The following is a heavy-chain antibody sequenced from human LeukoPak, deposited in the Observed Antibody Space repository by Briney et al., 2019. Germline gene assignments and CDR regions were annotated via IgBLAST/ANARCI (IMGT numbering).Heavy chain of an antibody. V-gene: IGHV3-30-3*01. CDR3: ARFAAGGSYYYYMDV. J-gene: IGHJ6*03. D-gene: IGHD6-25*01. Sequence: GGSLRLSCAASGFTFSSYAMHWVRQAPGKGLEWVAVISYDGSNKYYADSVKGRFTISRDNAKNSLYLQMNSLRADDTAVYYCARFAAGGSYYYYMDVWGKGTTVTVSS. CDR2: ISYDGSNK. CDR1: GFTFSSYA.